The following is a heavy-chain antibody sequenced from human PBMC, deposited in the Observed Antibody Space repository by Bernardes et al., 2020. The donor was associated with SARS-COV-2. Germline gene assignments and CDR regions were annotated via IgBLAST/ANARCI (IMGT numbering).Heavy chain of an antibody. J-gene: IGHJ6*03. CDR1: GFTVSTNY. CDR3: ARSGHTSGLDFWSGLDYYYYYMDV. D-gene: IGHD3-3*01. CDR2: LYSGGIT. Sequence: GGSLRLSCAASGFTVSTNYMSWVRQIPGKGLEWVSVLYSGGITVYADSVKGRFTFSRDDSKNTLYLQMNSLRAEDTAVYYCARSGHTSGLDFWSGLDYYYYYMDVWGKGTTVTVSS. V-gene: IGHV3-53*01.